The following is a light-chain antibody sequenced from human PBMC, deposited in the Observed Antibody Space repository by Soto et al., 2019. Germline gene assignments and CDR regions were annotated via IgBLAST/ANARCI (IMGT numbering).Light chain of an antibody. V-gene: IGKV3-15*01. J-gene: IGKJ3*01. CDR2: GAS. CDR3: QQYNNWPRT. CDR1: QSVSSN. Sequence: EIVMTQSPATLSVSPGERATLSCRASQSVSSNLAWYQQKPGQAPRLLIYGASTRATGIPARFSVSGSGTEFTLTISGLQSEDFAVYYCQQYNNWPRTFGPGTKVDIK.